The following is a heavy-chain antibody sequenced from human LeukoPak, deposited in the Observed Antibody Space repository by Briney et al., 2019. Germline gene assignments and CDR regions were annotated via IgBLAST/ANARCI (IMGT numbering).Heavy chain of an antibody. CDR2: ISYDGSNK. CDR1: GFTFSSYA. CDR3: ARDLIRDSGSNLGLDY. Sequence: PGRSLRLSCAASGFTFSSYAMHWVCQAPGAGLGRVAVISYDGSNKYYADSVKGRFTTSRDNSTNTQYLQMNSLRAEETAVYYCARDLIRDSGSNLGLDYWGQGTLVTVSS. J-gene: IGHJ4*02. D-gene: IGHD1-26*01. V-gene: IGHV3-30-3*01.